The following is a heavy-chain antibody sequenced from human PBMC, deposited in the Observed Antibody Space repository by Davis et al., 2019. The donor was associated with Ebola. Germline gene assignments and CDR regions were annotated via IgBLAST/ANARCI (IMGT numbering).Heavy chain of an antibody. CDR3: AKVERYCSGGSCYLEYFQH. V-gene: IGHV3-23*01. CDR2: VSRSGNNT. CDR1: GFTFSSYA. Sequence: GGSLRLSCAVSGFTFSSYAMSWVRQAPGKGLEWVSTVSRSGNNTYYADSVKARFTVSRDNSKTTLYLQMNNLRAEDTAVYYCAKVERYCSGGSCYLEYFQHWGQGTLVTVSS. D-gene: IGHD2-15*01. J-gene: IGHJ1*01.